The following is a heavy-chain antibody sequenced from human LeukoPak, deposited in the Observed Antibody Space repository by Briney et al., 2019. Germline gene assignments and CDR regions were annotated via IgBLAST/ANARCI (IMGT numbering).Heavy chain of an antibody. J-gene: IGHJ4*02. Sequence: SETLSLTCTVSGGSISSYYWSWIRQPPGKGLEWIGYIYYSGSTNYNPSLKSRVTISVDTSKNQFSLKLSSVTAADTAVYYCAREDNWNYGAYFDYWGQGTLVTVSS. D-gene: IGHD1-7*01. CDR2: IYYSGST. CDR1: GGSISSYY. V-gene: IGHV4-59*01. CDR3: AREDNWNYGAYFDY.